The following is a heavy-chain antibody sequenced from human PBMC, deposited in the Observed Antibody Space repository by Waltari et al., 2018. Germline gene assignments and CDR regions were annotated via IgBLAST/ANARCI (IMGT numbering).Heavy chain of an antibody. V-gene: IGHV7-4-1*02. CDR3: ARGDPYSSSSLPYYYYYYGMDV. D-gene: IGHD6-6*01. CDR2: INTNTGNP. Sequence: QVQLVQSGSELKKPGASVKVSCKASGYTFTSYAMNWVRQAPGQGLEWRGWINTNTGNPTYAQGFTGRFVFSLDTSVSTAYLQISSLKAEDTAVYYCARGDPYSSSSLPYYYYYYGMDVWGQGTTVTVSS. J-gene: IGHJ6*02. CDR1: GYTFTSYA.